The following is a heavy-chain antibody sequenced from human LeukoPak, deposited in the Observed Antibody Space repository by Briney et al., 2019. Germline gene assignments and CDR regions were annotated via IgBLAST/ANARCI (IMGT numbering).Heavy chain of an antibody. D-gene: IGHD4-11*01. V-gene: IGHV3-9*01. CDR1: GFTFDDYA. CDR3: AKDRLDVVTTDFDY. Sequence: GGSLRLSCAASGFTFDDYAMHWVRQAPGKGLEWVSGISWNSGSIGHADSVKGRFTISRDNAKNSLYLQMNSLRAEDTALYYCAKDRLDVVTTDFDYWGQGTLVTVSS. CDR2: ISWNSGSI. J-gene: IGHJ4*02.